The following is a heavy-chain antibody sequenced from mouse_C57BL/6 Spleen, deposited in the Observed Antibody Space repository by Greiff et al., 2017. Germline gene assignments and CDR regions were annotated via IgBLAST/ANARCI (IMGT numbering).Heavy chain of an antibody. V-gene: IGHV1-50*01. CDR2: IDPSDSYT. J-gene: IGHJ1*03. CDR1: GYTFTSYW. CDR3: ARAIGGYWYFDV. Sequence: QVQLKQPGAELVKPGASVKLSCKASGYTFTSYWMQWVKQRPGQGLEWIGEIDPSDSYTNYNQKFKGKATLTVDTSSSTAYMQLSSLTSEDSAVYYCARAIGGYWYFDVWGTGTTVTVSS.